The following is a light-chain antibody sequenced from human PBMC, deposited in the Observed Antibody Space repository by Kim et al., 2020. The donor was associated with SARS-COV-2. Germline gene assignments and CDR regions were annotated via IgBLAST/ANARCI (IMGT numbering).Light chain of an antibody. CDR1: QGLVNSAENTC. J-gene: IGKJ2*01. CDR3: MQCTHWPHT. CDR2: DVF. V-gene: IGKV2-30*01. Sequence: EVVMTQSPLSLPVTLGQPASISCRSTQGLVNSAENTCLYWLQQRPGQSPRRLIFDVFNRDSGVPDRFSGSGSGTDFTLKISRVEAEDVGVYYCMQCTHWPHTFGQGTKLEI.